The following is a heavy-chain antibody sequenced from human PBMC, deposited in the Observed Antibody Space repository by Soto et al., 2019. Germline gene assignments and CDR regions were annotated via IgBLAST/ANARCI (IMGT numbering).Heavy chain of an antibody. D-gene: IGHD3-3*01. CDR1: GGSISSSSYY. CDR2: IYYSGST. Sequence: SETLSLTCTVSGGSISSSSYYWGWIRQPPGKGLEWIGSIYYSGSTYYNPSLKSRVTISVHTSKNQFSLKLSSVTAADTAVYYCARRRYDFWSGYHFDYWGQGTLVTVSS. CDR3: ARRRYDFWSGYHFDY. J-gene: IGHJ4*02. V-gene: IGHV4-39*01.